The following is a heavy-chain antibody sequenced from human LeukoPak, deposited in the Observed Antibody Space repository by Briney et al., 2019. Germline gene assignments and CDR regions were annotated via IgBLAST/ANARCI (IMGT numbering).Heavy chain of an antibody. V-gene: IGHV3-NL1*01. CDR3: ARDPYNGAYSEGYYYYYMDV. D-gene: IGHD1-1*01. CDR2: IYSGGST. J-gene: IGHJ6*03. CDR1: GFTFSRYG. Sequence: GESLRLSCAASGFTFSRYGMHWVRQAPGKGLEWVSLIYSGGSTYYADSVKGRFTISRDNAKNSLYLQMNSLRVEDTAIYYCARDPYNGAYSEGYYYYYMDVWGKGTTVTVSS.